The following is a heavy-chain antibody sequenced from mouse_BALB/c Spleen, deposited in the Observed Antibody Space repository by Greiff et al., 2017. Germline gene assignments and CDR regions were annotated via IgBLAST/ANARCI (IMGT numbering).Heavy chain of an antibody. CDR2: LWGDGST. V-gene: IGHV2-6-7*01. Sequence: VKVVESGPGLVAPSQSLSITCTVSGFSLTGYGVNWVRQPPGKGLEWLGMLWGDGSTDYHSALKSRLSISKDNSKSQVFLKMNSLQTDDTARYYCARGGYYDAMDYWGQGTSVTVSS. D-gene: IGHD2-2*01. CDR1: GFSLTGYG. J-gene: IGHJ4*01. CDR3: ARGGYYDAMDY.